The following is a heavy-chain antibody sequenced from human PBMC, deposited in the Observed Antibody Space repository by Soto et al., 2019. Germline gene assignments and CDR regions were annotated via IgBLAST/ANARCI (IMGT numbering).Heavy chain of an antibody. CDR1: GFTFSSYA. Sequence: GGSLRLSCAASGFTFSSYAMHWVRQAPGKGLEWVAVISYDGSNKYYADSVKGRFTISRDNSKNTLYLQMNSLRAEDTAVYYWARVRSSGYYYVSYYYYGMDVWGQGTTVTVSS. CDR2: ISYDGSNK. D-gene: IGHD3-22*01. J-gene: IGHJ6*02. CDR3: ARVRSSGYYYVSYYYYGMDV. V-gene: IGHV3-30-3*01.